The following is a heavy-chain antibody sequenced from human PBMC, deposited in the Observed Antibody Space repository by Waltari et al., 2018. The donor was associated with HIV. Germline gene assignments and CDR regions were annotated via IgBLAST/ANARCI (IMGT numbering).Heavy chain of an antibody. CDR1: GYTFTGCY. V-gene: IGHV1-2*02. CDR3: ATALYSSSSAGSIDY. Sequence: QVQLVQSGAEVKKPGASVKVSCKASGYTFTGCYMHWVRQAPGQGLECMGWINPYSGGTNYAQKFQGRVTMTRDTSISTAYMELSRLRSDDTAVYYCATALYSSSSAGSIDYWGQGTLVTVSS. CDR2: INPYSGGT. D-gene: IGHD6-6*01. J-gene: IGHJ4*02.